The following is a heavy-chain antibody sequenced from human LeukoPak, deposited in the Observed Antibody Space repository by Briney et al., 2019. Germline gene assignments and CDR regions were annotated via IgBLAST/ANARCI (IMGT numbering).Heavy chain of an antibody. Sequence: GGSLRLSCAVSGFTFSGFWMSWSRQAPGKGLEWVASINSDGSEGYYADVVKGRFTISRDNAKNSLYLQMNSLRVEDTAVYYCARGRPHGNDYWGQGTLVTVSS. CDR3: ARGRPHGNDY. D-gene: IGHD4-23*01. CDR2: INSDGSEG. V-gene: IGHV3-7*01. J-gene: IGHJ4*02. CDR1: GFTFSGFW.